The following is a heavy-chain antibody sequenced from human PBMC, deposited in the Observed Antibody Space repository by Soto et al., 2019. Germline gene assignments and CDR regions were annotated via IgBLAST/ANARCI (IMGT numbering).Heavy chain of an antibody. CDR2: ISGSGDST. CDR1: GFTFSSYA. CDR3: AKDRDGAEAGPTKFYGMDV. Sequence: EVQLLESGGGLVQPGGSLRLSCAASGFTFSSYAMSWVRQAPGKGLEWVSVISGSGDSTYYADSVRGRFTISRDNSKNTLYLQMNSLRAEDTAVYYCAKDRDGAEAGPTKFYGMDVWGQGTTVTVSS. J-gene: IGHJ6*02. V-gene: IGHV3-23*01. D-gene: IGHD6-13*01.